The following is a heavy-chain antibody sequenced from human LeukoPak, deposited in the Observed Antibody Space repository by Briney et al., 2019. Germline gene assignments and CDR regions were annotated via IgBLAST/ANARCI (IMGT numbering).Heavy chain of an antibody. CDR1: GFTFSSYA. V-gene: IGHV3-23*01. CDR2: ISGSGGST. Sequence: GGSLRLSCAASGFTFSSYAMSWVRQAPGKGLEWVSAISGSGGSTYYADSVKGRFTISRDNAKNSLYLQMNSLRVEDTAVYYCATSRTFDYWGQGTLVTVSS. D-gene: IGHD1-14*01. J-gene: IGHJ4*02. CDR3: ATSRTFDY.